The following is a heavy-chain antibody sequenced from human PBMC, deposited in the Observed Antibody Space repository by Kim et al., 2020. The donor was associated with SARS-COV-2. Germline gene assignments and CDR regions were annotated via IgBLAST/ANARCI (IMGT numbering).Heavy chain of an antibody. CDR3: ARADIVVVPAAIPYYYYMDV. J-gene: IGHJ6*03. D-gene: IGHD2-2*02. Sequence: RFTISRDNSKNTLYLQMNSLRAEDTAVYYCARADIVVVPAAIPYYYYMDVWGKGTTVTVSS. V-gene: IGHV3-30*01.